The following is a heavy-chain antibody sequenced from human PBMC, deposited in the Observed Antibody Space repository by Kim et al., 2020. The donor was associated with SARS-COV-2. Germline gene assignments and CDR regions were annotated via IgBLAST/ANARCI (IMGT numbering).Heavy chain of an antibody. CDR1: GGTFSSYA. D-gene: IGHD3-16*02. CDR2: IIPIFGTA. CDR3: ASKRLGELSLEPPYYYYGMDV. Sequence: SVKVSCKASGGTFSSYAISWVRQAPGQGLEWMGGIIPIFGTANYAQKFQGRVTITADESTSTAYMELSSLRSEDTAVYYCASKRLGELSLEPPYYYYGMDVWGQGTTVTVSS. V-gene: IGHV1-69*13. J-gene: IGHJ6*02.